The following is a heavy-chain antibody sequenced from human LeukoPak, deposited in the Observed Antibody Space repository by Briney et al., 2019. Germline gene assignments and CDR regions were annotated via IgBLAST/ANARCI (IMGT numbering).Heavy chain of an antibody. Sequence: GGSLRLSCAASGFTFSSYAMHWVRQAPGKGLEYVSAISSNGGSTYYANSVKSRFTISRDNSKNTLYLQMGSLRAEDMAVYYCARERGYDLDYWGQGTLVTVSS. J-gene: IGHJ4*02. CDR1: GFTFSSYA. CDR2: ISSNGGST. CDR3: ARERGYDLDY. D-gene: IGHD5-12*01. V-gene: IGHV3-64*01.